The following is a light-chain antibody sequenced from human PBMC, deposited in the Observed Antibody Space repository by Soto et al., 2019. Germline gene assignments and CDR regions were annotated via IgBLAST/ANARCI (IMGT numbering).Light chain of an antibody. CDR1: SSNIGAGYD. Sequence: QSVLTQPPSVSGAPGQRVTISCTGSSSNIGAGYDVHWYQQLPGTAPKLLIYGNSNRPSGVPDRFSGSKSGTSASLAITGRQAEDEADYFCQSYDSSLSGAYVFGTGNKITVL. CDR3: QSYDSSLSGAYV. J-gene: IGLJ1*01. V-gene: IGLV1-40*01. CDR2: GNS.